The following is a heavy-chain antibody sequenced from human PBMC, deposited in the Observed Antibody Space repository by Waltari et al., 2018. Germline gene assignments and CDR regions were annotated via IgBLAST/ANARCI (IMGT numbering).Heavy chain of an antibody. Sequence: EVQLVESGGGLVQPGGSLRLSCAASGFTFTNYGMNWVRQAPGKGLGWVSYISSTGSIIYYRVSVKGRFTITRDDAKNSLYLQMNSLRAEDTALYYCARRFDSWGQGTLVTVSS. CDR3: ARRFDS. V-gene: IGHV3-48*01. J-gene: IGHJ5*01. CDR2: ISSTGSII. CDR1: GFTFTNYG.